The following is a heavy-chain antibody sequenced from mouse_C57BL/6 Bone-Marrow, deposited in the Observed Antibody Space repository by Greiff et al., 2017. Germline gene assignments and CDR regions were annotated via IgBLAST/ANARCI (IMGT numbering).Heavy chain of an antibody. J-gene: IGHJ2*01. CDR2: IDPSDSYT. Sequence: QVQLKESGAELAKPGASVKLSCKASGYTFTSYWMHWVKQRPGQGLEWIGEIDPSDSYTNYNQKFKGKSTLTVDKSSSTAYMQLSSLTSEDSAVYYCARQLRLFDYWGQGTTLTVSS. CDR1: GYTFTSYW. D-gene: IGHD3-2*02. V-gene: IGHV1-69*01. CDR3: ARQLRLFDY.